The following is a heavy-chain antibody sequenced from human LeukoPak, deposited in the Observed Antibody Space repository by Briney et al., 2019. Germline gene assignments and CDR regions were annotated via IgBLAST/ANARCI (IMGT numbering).Heavy chain of an antibody. D-gene: IGHD3-22*01. J-gene: IGHJ6*02. CDR3: AKDFPHYYEVPHGMDV. Sequence: PGGSLRLSCAASGFTFSSYWMHWVRQAPGKGLVWVSRINSDGSSTSYADSVKGRFTISRDDAKNSLYLQMNGLRVEDTAIYYCAKDFPHYYEVPHGMDVWGQGTTVTV. CDR2: INSDGSST. V-gene: IGHV3-74*01. CDR1: GFTFSSYW.